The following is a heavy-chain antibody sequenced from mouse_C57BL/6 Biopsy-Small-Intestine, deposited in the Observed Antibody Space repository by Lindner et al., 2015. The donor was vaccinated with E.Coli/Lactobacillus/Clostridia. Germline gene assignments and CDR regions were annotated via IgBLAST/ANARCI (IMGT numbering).Heavy chain of an antibody. Sequence: QLQESGPELVKPGASVKISCKASGYTFTDYSINWVKQRPGQGLEWIGWIYPGSGNTEYSEKFKGKATLIVDTSSNTAYMQLSSLTSEGSAVYFCTRRVVPYFFDYWGQGTTLTVSS. V-gene: IGHV1-84*01. J-gene: IGHJ2*01. D-gene: IGHD1-1*01. CDR2: IYPGSGNT. CDR3: TRRVVPYFFDY. CDR1: GYTFTDYS.